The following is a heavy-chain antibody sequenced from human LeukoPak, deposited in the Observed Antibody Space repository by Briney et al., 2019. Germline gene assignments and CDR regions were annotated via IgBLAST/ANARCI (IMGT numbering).Heavy chain of an antibody. J-gene: IGHJ4*02. D-gene: IGHD3-9*01. Sequence: KSSDTLSLTCTVPGGSLSGHFWSWFRRPPGKGLENIGYIHSSGSTNYNPSYKSRVTVSLEMSKNQFSLSLSSVTAADTAVYYCARDPGDTDWYNFDFWGQGILVTVSS. V-gene: IGHV4-59*11. CDR2: IHSSGST. CDR3: ARDPGDTDWYNFDF. CDR1: GGSLSGHF.